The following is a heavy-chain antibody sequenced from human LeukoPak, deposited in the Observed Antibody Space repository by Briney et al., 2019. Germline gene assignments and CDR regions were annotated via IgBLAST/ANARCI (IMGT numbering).Heavy chain of an antibody. CDR1: GGSISSGGHY. CDR3: ARYGGNFDY. V-gene: IGHV4-31*03. CDR2: IYYSGSA. Sequence: SQTLSLTCTVSGGSISSGGHYWSWIRQHPAKGLEWIGYIYYSGSAYYNPSLESRVTISIDTSKNQFSLKLSSVTAADTAVYYCARYGGNFDYWGQGTLVTVSS. J-gene: IGHJ4*02. D-gene: IGHD4-23*01.